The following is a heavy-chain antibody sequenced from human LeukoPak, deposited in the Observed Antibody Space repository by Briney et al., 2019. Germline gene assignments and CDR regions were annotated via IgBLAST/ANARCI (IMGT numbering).Heavy chain of an antibody. D-gene: IGHD1-1*01. CDR1: GGSISSYY. CDR2: ISYSGST. Sequence: PSETLSLTCTVSGGSISSYYWSSIRQPPGKGLEWIGYISYSGSTNFNPSLKSRVTISVDTSKNQFSLKLSSVTAADTAVYYCAREGTAGTNLNWFDPWGQGTLVTVSS. J-gene: IGHJ5*02. V-gene: IGHV4-59*01. CDR3: AREGTAGTNLNWFDP.